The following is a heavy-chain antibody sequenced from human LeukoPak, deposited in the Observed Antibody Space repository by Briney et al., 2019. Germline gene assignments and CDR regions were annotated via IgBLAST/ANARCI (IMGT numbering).Heavy chain of an antibody. CDR1: GGSFSGYY. CDR3: ARDTLEWSFDY. Sequence: PSETLSLTCAVYGGSFSGYYWSWIRQHPGKGLEWIGYIYYSGSTYYNPSLKSRVTISVDTSKNQFSLKLSSVTAADTAVYYCARDTLEWSFDYWGQGTLVTVSS. CDR2: IYYSGST. V-gene: IGHV4-31*11. D-gene: IGHD3-3*01. J-gene: IGHJ4*02.